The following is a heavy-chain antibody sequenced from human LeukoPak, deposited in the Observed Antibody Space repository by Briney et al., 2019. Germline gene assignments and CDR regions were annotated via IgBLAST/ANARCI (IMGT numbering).Heavy chain of an antibody. Sequence: SETLSLTCTVSGGSISSYYWSWIRQPPGKGLEWIGYIYYSGSTNYNPSLKSRVTISVDTSKNQFSLKLSSVTAADTAVYYCARDPQGPGYWGQGTLVTVSS. J-gene: IGHJ4*02. V-gene: IGHV4-59*12. CDR1: GGSISSYY. CDR3: ARDPQGPGY. CDR2: IYYSGST.